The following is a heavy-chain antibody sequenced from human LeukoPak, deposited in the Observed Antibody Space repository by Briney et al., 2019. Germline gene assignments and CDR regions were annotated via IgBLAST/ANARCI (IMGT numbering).Heavy chain of an antibody. CDR1: GGSISSSSYY. J-gene: IGHJ2*01. Sequence: SETLSLTCTVSGGSISSSSYYWGWIRQPPGKGLEWIGSIYYSGSTYYNPSLKSRVTISVDTSKNQFSLKLSSVTAADTAVYYCARDFRRVRYFDLWGRGTLVTVSS. CDR3: ARDFRRVRYFDL. V-gene: IGHV4-39*07. CDR2: IYYSGST. D-gene: IGHD3-10*01.